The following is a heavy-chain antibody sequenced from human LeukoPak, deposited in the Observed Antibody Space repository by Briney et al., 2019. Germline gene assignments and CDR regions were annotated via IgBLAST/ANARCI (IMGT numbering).Heavy chain of an antibody. V-gene: IGHV1-18*01. J-gene: IGHJ4*02. D-gene: IGHD6-19*01. CDR3: ARNHRTTVAGARPPAY. CDR2: ISGYNGNT. CDR1: SYTFTRYG. Sequence: ASVKVSCKASSYTFTRYGISWVRQAPGQGLEWMGWISGYNGNTNYAQKFQGRVSMTADASTSTAYMELRSLRSEDTAVYYCARNHRTTVAGARPPAYWGQGTLVTVSS.